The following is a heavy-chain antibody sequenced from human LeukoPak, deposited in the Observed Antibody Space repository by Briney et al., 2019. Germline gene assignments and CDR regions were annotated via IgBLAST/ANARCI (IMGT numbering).Heavy chain of an antibody. CDR1: GFTFSSYW. Sequence: GGSLRLSCTASGFTFSSYWMSWVRQAPGKGLERVAKIKQDGSEKYYVDSVKGRFIISRDNAKNSLYLQMNSLRAEDTAVYYCASRGPYDSSGYYMGSFDYWGQGTLVTVSS. V-gene: IGHV3-7*01. J-gene: IGHJ4*02. D-gene: IGHD3-22*01. CDR3: ASRGPYDSSGYYMGSFDY. CDR2: IKQDGSEK.